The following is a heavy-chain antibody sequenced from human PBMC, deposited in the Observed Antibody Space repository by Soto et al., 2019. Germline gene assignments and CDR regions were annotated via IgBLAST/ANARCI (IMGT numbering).Heavy chain of an antibody. CDR3: ARGYSYGLYYYGMDV. CDR1: GGTFSSYA. V-gene: IGHV1-69*12. CDR2: IIPIYGAT. D-gene: IGHD5-18*01. Sequence: QVQLVQSGAEVKKPGSSVKVSCKASGGTFSSYAFSWVRQAPGQGLEWMGGIIPIYGATNYAQNFQGRVTITADEVTITAEECTSTAYMELSSLRSEDTAVYYCARGYSYGLYYYGMDVWGQGTTVTVSS. J-gene: IGHJ6*02.